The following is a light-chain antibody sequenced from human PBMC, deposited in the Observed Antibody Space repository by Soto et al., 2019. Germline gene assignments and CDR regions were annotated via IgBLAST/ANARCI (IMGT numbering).Light chain of an antibody. J-gene: IGLJ1*01. V-gene: IGLV2-14*01. CDR2: EVS. CDR1: SGDVGLYNY. CDR3: SSFTGSSTPVV. Sequence: QSALTQPASVSGSPGQSITFSCTGTSGDVGLYNYVSWYQQHPGKVPKLIIYEVSNRPSGVSNRFSGSKSGNTASLTISGLQAEDEADYYCSSFTGSSTPVVFGTGTKVTVL.